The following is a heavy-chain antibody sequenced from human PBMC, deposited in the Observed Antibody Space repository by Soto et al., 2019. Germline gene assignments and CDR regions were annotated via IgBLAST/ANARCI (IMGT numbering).Heavy chain of an antibody. D-gene: IGHD3-3*01. CDR2: IIPIFGTA. J-gene: IGHJ4*02. Sequence: QVQLVQSGAEVKKPGSSVKVSCKASGGTFSSYAISWVRQAPGQGLEWMGGIIPIFGTANYAQKFQGRVTITADESTSTAYMELSSLRSEDTAVYYCAGVITIFGVVISYYFDYWGQGTLVTVSS. CDR3: AGVITIFGVVISYYFDY. CDR1: GGTFSSYA. V-gene: IGHV1-69*01.